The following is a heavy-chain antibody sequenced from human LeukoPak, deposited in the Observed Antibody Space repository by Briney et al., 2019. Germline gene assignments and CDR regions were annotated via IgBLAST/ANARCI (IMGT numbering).Heavy chain of an antibody. D-gene: IGHD5-18*01. V-gene: IGHV4-59*01. CDR1: GGSIGSNY. J-gene: IGHJ4*02. CDR3: ASVRGYSYYFDY. CDR2: IYYSGST. Sequence: SETLSLTCTVSGGSIGSNYWTWIRQPPGKGLEWIGYIYYSGSTNYNPSLKSRVTISVDTSKNQFSLKLSSVTAADTAVYYCASVRGYSYYFDYWGQGTLVTVSS.